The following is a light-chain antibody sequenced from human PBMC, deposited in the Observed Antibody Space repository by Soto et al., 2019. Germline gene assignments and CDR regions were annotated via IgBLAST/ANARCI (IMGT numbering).Light chain of an antibody. J-gene: IGKJ1*01. Sequence: EIVLTQSPGTLSFSPGERATLSCRASQSVRSTFLAWYQQKPGQAPRLLIYGASSRATGIPDRFSGSGSGTDFTLTISSLQPEDFATYYCQQSYSFPRTFGQGTKVDIK. CDR1: QSVRSTF. V-gene: IGKV3-20*01. CDR3: QQSYSFPRT. CDR2: GAS.